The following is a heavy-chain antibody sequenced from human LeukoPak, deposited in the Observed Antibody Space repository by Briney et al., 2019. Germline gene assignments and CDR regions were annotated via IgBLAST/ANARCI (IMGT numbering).Heavy chain of an antibody. J-gene: IGHJ3*02. CDR3: ARVSTHCSSTSCCRAFDI. CDR2: IYYSGST. Sequence: SETLSLTCTVSGGSISSGGYYWSWIRQHPGKGLEWIGYIYYSGSTYYNPSLKSRVTISVDTSKNQFSLKLSSVTAADTAVYYCARVSTHCSSTSCCRAFDIWGQGTMVTVSS. V-gene: IGHV4-31*03. D-gene: IGHD2-2*01. CDR1: GGSISSGGYY.